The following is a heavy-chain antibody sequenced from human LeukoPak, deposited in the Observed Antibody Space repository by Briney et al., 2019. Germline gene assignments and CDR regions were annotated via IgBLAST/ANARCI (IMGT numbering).Heavy chain of an antibody. CDR2: INHSGST. D-gene: IGHD5-24*01. J-gene: IGHJ4*02. CDR3: ARHGDGYNPFDY. V-gene: IGHV4-34*01. Sequence: SETLSLTCAVYGGSFSGYYWSWIRQPPGKGLEWIGEINHSGSTNYNPSLKSRVTISVDTSKNQFSLTLRSVTAADTAVYYCARHGDGYNPFDYWGQGILVTVSS. CDR1: GGSFSGYY.